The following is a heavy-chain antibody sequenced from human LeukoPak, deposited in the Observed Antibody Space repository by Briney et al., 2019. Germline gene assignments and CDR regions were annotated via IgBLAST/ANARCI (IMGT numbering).Heavy chain of an antibody. D-gene: IGHD2-2*01. CDR3: AREGILGYCSSTSCHEGEFDY. Sequence: GESLKISCKGSGYSFASYWIGWLRQMPGKGLEWMGIIYPADSDTRYSPSFQGQVTISADKSISTAYLQWSSLKASDTAMYYCAREGILGYCSSTSCHEGEFDYWGQGTLVTVSS. CDR1: GYSFASYW. J-gene: IGHJ4*02. V-gene: IGHV5-51*01. CDR2: IYPADSDT.